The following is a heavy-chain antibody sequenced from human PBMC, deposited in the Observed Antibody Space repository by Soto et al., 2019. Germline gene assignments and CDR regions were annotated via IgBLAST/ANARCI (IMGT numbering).Heavy chain of an antibody. CDR2: INGGNGNT. CDR3: ATAIADDAFDI. CDR1: GYTFTSYA. Sequence: ASVKVSCRASGYTFTSYAMHWVRQAPGQRLEWMGWINGGNGNTKYSQKLQGRVTITRDTSATTAYMELSSLRSEDTAVYYCATAIADDAFDIWGRGTMVTVSS. J-gene: IGHJ3*02. V-gene: IGHV1-3*01. D-gene: IGHD2-2*01.